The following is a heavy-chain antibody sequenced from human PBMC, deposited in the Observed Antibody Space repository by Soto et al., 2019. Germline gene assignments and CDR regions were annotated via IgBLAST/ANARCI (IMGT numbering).Heavy chain of an antibody. CDR2: INHSGST. J-gene: IGHJ6*03. Sequence: SETLSLTCAVYGGSFSGYYWSWIRQPPGKGLEWIGEINHSGSTNYNPSLKSRVTISVDTSKNQFSLKLSSVTAADTAVYYCARGRGKDDFWSGYYYYYYYYMDVWGKGTTVTVSS. V-gene: IGHV4-34*01. D-gene: IGHD3-3*01. CDR3: ARGRGKDDFWSGYYYYYYYYMDV. CDR1: GGSFSGYY.